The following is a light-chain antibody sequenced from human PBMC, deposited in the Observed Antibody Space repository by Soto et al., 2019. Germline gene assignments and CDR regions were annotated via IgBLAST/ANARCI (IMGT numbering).Light chain of an antibody. CDR1: QSVSSN. CDR2: DAS. Sequence: EIVLTQSPATLSLSPGERATLSCRASQSVSSNLAWYQQKPGQAPRLLIYDASDRATDIPARFSGSGSGTDFTLTISSLEPEDFAVYYCQQRSDWPVTFGQGTKVDIK. J-gene: IGKJ1*01. CDR3: QQRSDWPVT. V-gene: IGKV3-11*01.